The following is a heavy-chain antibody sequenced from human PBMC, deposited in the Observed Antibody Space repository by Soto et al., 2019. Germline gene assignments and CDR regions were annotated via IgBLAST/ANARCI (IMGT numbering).Heavy chain of an antibody. CDR1: GFTFSSYG. CDR3: AKDSYDSSGYRYYIDY. CDR2: ISGNGGYT. V-gene: IGHV3-23*01. J-gene: IGHJ4*02. D-gene: IGHD3-22*01. Sequence: CAASGFTFSSYGMSWVRQAPVKGLEWVSGISGNGGYTYYADSVKGRFIISRDNSKNTLFLLMNSLRAEHTAVYYCAKDSYDSSGYRYYIDYWGQGTLVTVSS.